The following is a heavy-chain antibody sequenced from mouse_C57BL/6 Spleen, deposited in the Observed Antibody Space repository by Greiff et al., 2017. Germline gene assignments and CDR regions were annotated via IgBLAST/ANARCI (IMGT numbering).Heavy chain of an antibody. J-gene: IGHJ4*01. D-gene: IGHD1-1*01. CDR2: ISSGGSYT. Sequence: EVKLMESGGDLVKPGGSLKLSCAASGFTFSSYGMSWVRQTPDKRLEWVATISSGGSYTYYPDSVKGRFTISRDNAKNTLYLQMSSLKSEDTAMYYCARRNYGSSPYYAMDYWGQGTSVTVSS. CDR1: GFTFSSYG. CDR3: ARRNYGSSPYYAMDY. V-gene: IGHV5-6*01.